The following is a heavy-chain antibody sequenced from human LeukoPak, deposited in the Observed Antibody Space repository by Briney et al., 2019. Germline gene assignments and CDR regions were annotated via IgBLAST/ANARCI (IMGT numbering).Heavy chain of an antibody. D-gene: IGHD3-10*01. CDR2: IKQDGSEK. Sequence: GGSLRLSCAASGFTFSGYWMSWGRQALGKGVEWVANIKQDGSEKYYVDSVKGRFTISRDNTKNSLYLQMNSLRAEDTAVYYCARDRYYGSGSYYNELDYWGQGTLVTVSS. J-gene: IGHJ4*02. CDR3: ARDRYYGSGSYYNELDY. CDR1: GFTFSGYW. V-gene: IGHV3-7*04.